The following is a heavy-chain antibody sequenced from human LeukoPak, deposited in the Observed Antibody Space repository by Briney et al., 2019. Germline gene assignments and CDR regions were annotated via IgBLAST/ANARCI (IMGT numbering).Heavy chain of an antibody. J-gene: IGHJ6*02. CDR2: ISRNSGSI. CDR3: ATDSRGYDFWSGYPDYYYGMDV. Sequence: PGRSLTLSCPASGFTFDDYAMHWVRQAPGKGLEWVSGISRNSGSIGYADSVNGRFTISRDNAKNSLYLPMNSLRAEDTALYYCATDSRGYDFWSGYPDYYYGMDVWGQGTTVTVSS. CDR1: GFTFDDYA. V-gene: IGHV3-9*01. D-gene: IGHD3-3*01.